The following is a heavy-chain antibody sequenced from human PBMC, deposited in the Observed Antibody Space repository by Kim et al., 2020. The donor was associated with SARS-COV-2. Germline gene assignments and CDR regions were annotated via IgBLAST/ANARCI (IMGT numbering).Heavy chain of an antibody. J-gene: IGHJ5*02. CDR3: ARVSSGSSSWYWFDA. V-gene: IGHV3-11*05. CDR2: ISSSGSYI. D-gene: IGHD6-13*01. CDR1: GFTFSDYY. Sequence: GGSLRLSCAASGFTFSDYYMTWIRQAPGKGLEWLSYISSSGSYIVYAESVKGRFSISRDNAKKSLYLQMNSLRAEDTAVDYCARVSSGSSSWYWFDAWGQGTLVTVSS.